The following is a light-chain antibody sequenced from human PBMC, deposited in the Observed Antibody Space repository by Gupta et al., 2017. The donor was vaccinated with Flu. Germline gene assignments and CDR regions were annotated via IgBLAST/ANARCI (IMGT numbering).Light chain of an antibody. CDR3: MQTLKTSNT. CDR2: FAA. CDR1: NGDNF. Sequence: NGDNFWYGYLQKPGQSPQLLSYFAANRASGVPDRVSGSGAGTDVTLKASRVEDEDVGVYYCMQTLKTSNTFGQGNKLEIK. J-gene: IGKJ2*01. V-gene: IGKV2-28*01.